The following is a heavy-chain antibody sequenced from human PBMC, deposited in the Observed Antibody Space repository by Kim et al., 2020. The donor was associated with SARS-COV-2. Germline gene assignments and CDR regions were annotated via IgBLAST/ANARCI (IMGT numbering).Heavy chain of an antibody. D-gene: IGHD3-10*01. V-gene: IGHV3-33*01. CDR1: GFTFSSYY. CDR2: IWYDGSNK. Sequence: GGSLRLSCAASGFTFSSYYMRWVRQAPGKGLEWVAVIWYDGSNKYYAASVQGRFTISSDHSKNSLSLQMTSLRAEYTSLYYCASIYVSCVWLYYVMYFWG. J-gene: IGHJ6*01. CDR3: ASIYVSCVWLYYVMYF.